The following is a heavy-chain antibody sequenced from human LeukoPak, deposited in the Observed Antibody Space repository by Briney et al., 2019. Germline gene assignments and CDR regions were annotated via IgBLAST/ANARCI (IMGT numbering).Heavy chain of an antibody. J-gene: IGHJ6*03. D-gene: IGHD2-21*02. CDR3: AKGGGVRLVTANHYFYMDV. CDR2: IWYDGSNK. CDR1: GFTFNGYG. V-gene: IGHV3-33*06. Sequence: GGSLRLSCAASGFTFNGYGMHWVRQAPGKGLEWVAVIWYDGSNKYYADSVKGRFTISRDNSKNTLYLQMNSLRAEDTAVYYCAKGGGVRLVTANHYFYMDVWGKGTTVTVSS.